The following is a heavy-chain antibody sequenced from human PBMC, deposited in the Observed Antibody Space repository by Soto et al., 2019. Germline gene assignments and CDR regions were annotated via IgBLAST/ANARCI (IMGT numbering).Heavy chain of an antibody. V-gene: IGHV4-39*07. CDR2: IYYSGST. CDR1: GGSISSSSYY. CDR3: ARARRDYRTAKDFDY. Sequence: SETLSLTCTVSGGSISSSSYYWDWIRQPPGKGLEWIGSIYYSGSTYYNPSLKSRVTVSVDTSKNQFSLKLSSVTAADTAVYYCARARRDYRTAKDFDYWGQGTLVTVSS. D-gene: IGHD4-17*01. J-gene: IGHJ4*02.